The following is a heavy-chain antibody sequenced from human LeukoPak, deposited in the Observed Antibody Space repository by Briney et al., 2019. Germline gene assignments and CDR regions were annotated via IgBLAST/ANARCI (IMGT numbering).Heavy chain of an antibody. CDR1: GGSIRSYY. Sequence: SETLSLTCTVPGGSIRSYYWSWIPRPPGKGLEWIGYIYYRGSTNYNPSLKGRVTISVDTSKHQFSLKLSSVTAADTAVYYCARVNCGVSCYNFRGAFDIGGQGTMVTVFS. D-gene: IGHD2-15*01. V-gene: IGHV4-59*01. CDR3: ARVNCGVSCYNFRGAFDI. J-gene: IGHJ3*02. CDR2: IYYRGST.